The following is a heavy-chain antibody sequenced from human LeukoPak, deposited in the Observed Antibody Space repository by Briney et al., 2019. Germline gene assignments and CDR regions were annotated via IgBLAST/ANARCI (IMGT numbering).Heavy chain of an antibody. Sequence: ASVKVSRKASGYTFTSYYMHWVRQAPGQGLEWMGIINPSGGSTNYAQKFQGRVTITADKSTSTAYMELSSLRSEDTAVYYCAGDEYYYDSSGYYVWGQGTLVTVSS. CDR1: GYTFTSYY. CDR2: INPSGGST. CDR3: AGDEYYYDSSGYYV. J-gene: IGHJ4*02. D-gene: IGHD3-22*01. V-gene: IGHV1-46*01.